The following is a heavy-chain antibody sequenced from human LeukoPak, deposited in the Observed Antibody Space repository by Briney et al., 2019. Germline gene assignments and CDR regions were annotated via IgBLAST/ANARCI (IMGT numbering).Heavy chain of an antibody. Sequence: GGSLRLSCTASGFTFGDYAVSWVRQAPGKGLEGVGFIRSKAYGGTTEYAASVKGRFTISRDDSKSIAYLQMNSLKTEDTAVYYCTTGGSYLDFDYWGQGTLVTVSS. CDR1: GFTFGDYA. CDR2: IRSKAYGGTT. D-gene: IGHD1-26*01. J-gene: IGHJ4*02. V-gene: IGHV3-49*04. CDR3: TTGGSYLDFDY.